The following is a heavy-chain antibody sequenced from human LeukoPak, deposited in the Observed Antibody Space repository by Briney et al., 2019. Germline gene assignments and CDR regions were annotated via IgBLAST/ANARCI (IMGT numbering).Heavy chain of an antibody. J-gene: IGHJ4*02. CDR3: ARDVVPAASGIDY. CDR1: GFTFDDYA. D-gene: IGHD2-2*01. CDR2: ISWNSGSI. Sequence: PGRSLRLSCAASGFTFDDYAMHWVRQAPGKGLEWVSGISWNSGSIGYADSVKGRFTISRDNSKNTLYLQMNSLRAEDTAVYYCARDVVPAASGIDYWGQGTLVTVSS. V-gene: IGHV3-9*01.